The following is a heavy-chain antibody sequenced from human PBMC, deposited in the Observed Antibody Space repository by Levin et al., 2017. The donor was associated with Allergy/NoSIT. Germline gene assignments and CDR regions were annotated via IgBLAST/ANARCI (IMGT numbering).Heavy chain of an antibody. J-gene: IGHJ5*02. CDR2: MNPNSGNT. D-gene: IGHD6-6*01. CDR1: GYTFTSYD. Sequence: GGSLRLSCKASGYTFTSYDINWVRQATGQGLEWMGWMNPNSGNTGYAQKFQGRVTMTRNTSISTAYMELSSLRSEDTAVYYCARGDSSSNSFDPWGQGTLVTVSS. V-gene: IGHV1-8*01. CDR3: ARGDSSSNSFDP.